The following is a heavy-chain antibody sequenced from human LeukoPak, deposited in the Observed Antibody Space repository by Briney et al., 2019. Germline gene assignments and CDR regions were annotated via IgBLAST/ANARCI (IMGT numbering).Heavy chain of an antibody. CDR2: INHSGST. J-gene: IGHJ3*02. CDR1: GGSFSGYY. Sequence: PAETLSLTCAVYGGSFSGYYRSWIRQPPGKGLEWIGEINHSGSTNYNPSLKSRVTISVDTSKNQFSLKLSSVTAADTAVYYCARPRYVANRGAFDIWGQGTMVTVSS. V-gene: IGHV4-34*01. D-gene: IGHD1-14*01. CDR3: ARPRYVANRGAFDI.